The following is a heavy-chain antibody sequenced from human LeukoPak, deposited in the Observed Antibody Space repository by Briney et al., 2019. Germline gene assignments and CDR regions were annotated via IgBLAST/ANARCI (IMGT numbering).Heavy chain of an antibody. CDR2: INHSGST. J-gene: IGHJ3*02. V-gene: IGHV4-34*01. CDR3: AGVTIGGRYSYVSGAFDI. Sequence: PSETLSLTCAVYGGSFSGYYWSWIRQPPGKGLEWIGEINHSGSTNYNPSLKSRVTISVDTSKNQFSLKLSSVTAADTAVYYCAGVTIGGRYSYVSGAFDIWGQGTMVTVSS. CDR1: GGSFSGYY. D-gene: IGHD5-18*01.